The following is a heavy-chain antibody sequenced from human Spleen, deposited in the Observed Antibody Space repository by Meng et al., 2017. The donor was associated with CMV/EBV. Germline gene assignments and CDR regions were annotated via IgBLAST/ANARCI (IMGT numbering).Heavy chain of an antibody. CDR2: ISADTINI. J-gene: IGHJ4*02. V-gene: IGHV1-18*04. CDR1: GYNFTKYY. D-gene: IGHD3-10*01. CDR3: SIGEFDY. Sequence: ASVKVSCKASGYNFTKYYIHWVRQAPGQGLEWMGWISADTININYAQKFQGRVTLTTDTSTTTAYMELRSLTSDDTAMYYCSIGEFDYWGQGTLVTVSS.